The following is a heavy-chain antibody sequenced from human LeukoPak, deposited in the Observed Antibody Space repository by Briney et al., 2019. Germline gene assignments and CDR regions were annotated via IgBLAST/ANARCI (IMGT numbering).Heavy chain of an antibody. CDR3: ARDERDGYNYYYYTDV. V-gene: IGHV1-46*01. CDR1: GYTFTSYY. Sequence: GASVKVSCKASGYTFTSYYMHWVRQAPGQGLEWMGIINPSGGSTSYAQKFQGRVTMTRDMSTSTVYMELSSLRSEDTAVYYCARDERDGYNYYYYTDVWGKGTTVTVSS. D-gene: IGHD5-24*01. J-gene: IGHJ6*03. CDR2: INPSGGST.